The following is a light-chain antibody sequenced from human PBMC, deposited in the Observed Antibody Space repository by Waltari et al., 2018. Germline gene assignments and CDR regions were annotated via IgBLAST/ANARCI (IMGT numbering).Light chain of an antibody. CDR1: QSLLHTNGYHY. Sequence: DILMTQSPLSLPVTPGEPASLSCRSTQSLLHTNGYHYLAWYLQKPGQSPPVLIDLGSNRASGVPDRFSGSGSGTVFTLKISRVEAEDVGVYYCMQDIQRPRTFGQGTKVEIK. V-gene: IGKV2-28*01. CDR2: LGS. CDR3: MQDIQRPRT. J-gene: IGKJ1*01.